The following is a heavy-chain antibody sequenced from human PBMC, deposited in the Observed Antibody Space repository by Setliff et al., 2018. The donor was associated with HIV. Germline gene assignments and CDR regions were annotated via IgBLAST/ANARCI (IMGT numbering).Heavy chain of an antibody. Sequence: SETLSLTCTVSGDSISSYYWSWIRQPPGKELEWIGYIYSTGDSNYNPALRSRVTMAVDTSKSQFSLKLTSVTAADTAVYYCARYRRPPYYLDYWGQGTLVTVSS. CDR3: ARYRRPPYYLDY. V-gene: IGHV4-4*09. D-gene: IGHD3-16*02. CDR2: IYSTGDS. CDR1: GDSISSYY. J-gene: IGHJ4*02.